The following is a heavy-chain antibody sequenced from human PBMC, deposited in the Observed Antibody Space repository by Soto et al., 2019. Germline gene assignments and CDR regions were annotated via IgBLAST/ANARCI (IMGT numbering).Heavy chain of an antibody. CDR1: GYTFTSYG. V-gene: IGHV1-18*01. J-gene: IGHJ4*02. CDR3: ARDTYYLGYCTNCVCYGVH. CDR2: ISVYNGNT. D-gene: IGHD2-8*01. Sequence: QVQLVQSGAEVKKPGASVKVSCKASGYTFTSYGISWVRQAPGQGLEWMGWISVYNGNTNYAQKLQGRVTMTTDTSTSTAYMELRSLRSDDTAVYYCARDTYYLGYCTNCVCYGVHWGQGTLVTVSS.